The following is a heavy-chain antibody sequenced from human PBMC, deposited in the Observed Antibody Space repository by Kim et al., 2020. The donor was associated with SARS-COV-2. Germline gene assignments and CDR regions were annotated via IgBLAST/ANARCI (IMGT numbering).Heavy chain of an antibody. V-gene: IGHV4-31*03. CDR3: ARAPIIMIEVVQAFDI. CDR1: GGSISSGGYY. Sequence: SETLSLTCTVSGGSISSGGYYWSWIRQHPGKGLEWIGYIYYSGSTYYNPSLKSRVTMSVDTSKNQFSLKLSSVTAADTAVYFCARAPIIMIEVVQAFDIWGQGTMVTVSS. D-gene: IGHD3-22*01. J-gene: IGHJ3*02. CDR2: IYYSGST.